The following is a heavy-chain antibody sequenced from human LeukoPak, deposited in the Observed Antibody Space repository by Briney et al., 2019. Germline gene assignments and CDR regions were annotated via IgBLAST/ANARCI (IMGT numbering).Heavy chain of an antibody. Sequence: GGSLRLSCVASGFTYSSSDMHWVRQVTGKGLEWVSAIGTGHDTYYTDSVTGRFTISRENAKDSLYLQMNNLRAGDSAVYYCAREGPNFSESGADSPDWYFDLWGRGTLVTVSS. CDR2: IGTGHDT. CDR1: GFTYSSSD. CDR3: AREGPNFSESGADSPDWYFDL. V-gene: IGHV3-13*01. J-gene: IGHJ2*01. D-gene: IGHD2-21*01.